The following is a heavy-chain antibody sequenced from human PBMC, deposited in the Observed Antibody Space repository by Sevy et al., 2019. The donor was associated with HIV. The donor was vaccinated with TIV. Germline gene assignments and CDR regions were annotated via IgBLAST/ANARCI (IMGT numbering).Heavy chain of an antibody. CDR1: GFTPSTYG. CDR2: IGYDGSNK. CDR3: ARDPRMYGDYLLAYFDS. D-gene: IGHD2-8*01. V-gene: IGHV3-33*01. Sequence: GGSLRLSCTASGFTPSTYGMHWVRQAPGKGLDWVAVIGYDGSNKYYADSVKGRFTISRDNSKNTVFLQMDSLRVEDTAVYYCARDPRMYGDYLLAYFDSWGQGTLVTVSS. J-gene: IGHJ4*02.